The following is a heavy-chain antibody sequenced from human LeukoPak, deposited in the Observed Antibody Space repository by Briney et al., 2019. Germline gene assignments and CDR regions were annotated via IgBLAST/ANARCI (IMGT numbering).Heavy chain of an antibody. CDR2: IYTSGST. D-gene: IGHD1-14*01. J-gene: IGHJ6*03. CDR1: GGSISSYY. V-gene: IGHV4-4*07. Sequence: PSETLSLTCTDPGGSISSYYWSWIRPPAGKGLEWIGRIYTSGSTNYNPSLKSRVTMSVDTSKNQFSLKLSSVTAADTAVYYCARDKNLAPYYYYYYMDVWGKGTTVTISS. CDR3: ARDKNLAPYYYYYYMDV.